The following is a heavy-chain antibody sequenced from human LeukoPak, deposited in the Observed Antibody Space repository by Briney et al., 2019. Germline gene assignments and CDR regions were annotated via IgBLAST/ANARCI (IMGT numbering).Heavy chain of an antibody. CDR2: IKQDGSEK. D-gene: IGHD3-3*01. CDR3: ARDLENYYDFWSGYFNYYGMDV. J-gene: IGHJ6*02. CDR1: GFTVSSNY. V-gene: IGHV3-7*01. Sequence: GGSLRLSCAASGFTVSSNYMSWVRQAPGKGLEWVANIKQDGSEKYHVDSVKGRFTISRDNAKNSLYLQMNSLRDEDTAVYYCARDLENYYDFWSGYFNYYGMDVWGQGTTVTVSS.